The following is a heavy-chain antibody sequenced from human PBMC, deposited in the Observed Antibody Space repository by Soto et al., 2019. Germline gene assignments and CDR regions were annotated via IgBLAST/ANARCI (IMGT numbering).Heavy chain of an antibody. CDR1: GGTFSSYA. CDR3: ARGVGDIVVVVAAHPRSYYYGMDV. Sequence: QVQLVQSGAEVKKPGSSVKVSCKASGGTFSSYAISWVRQAPGQGLEWMGGIIPIFGTANYAQKFQGRVTITADKSTSTAYMELSSLRSEDTAVYYCARGVGDIVVVVAAHPRSYYYGMDVWGQGTTVTVSS. D-gene: IGHD2-15*01. CDR2: IIPIFGTA. V-gene: IGHV1-69*06. J-gene: IGHJ6*02.